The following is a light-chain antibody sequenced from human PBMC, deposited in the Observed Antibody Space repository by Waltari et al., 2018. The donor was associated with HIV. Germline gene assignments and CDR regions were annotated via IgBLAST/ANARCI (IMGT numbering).Light chain of an antibody. Sequence: QSALTQPRPVSGSPGQSVTISCTGTSSDIEFDSVSWYQQHPGKDPRLIMFDVHKRPSGVPDRVSVARSGITASLTISGRQIDDDAYYFCTSHGCIYRYVFGVVTTVSVL. V-gene: IGLV2-11*02. CDR1: SSDIEFDS. CDR2: DVH. J-gene: IGLJ1*01. CDR3: TSHGCIYRYV.